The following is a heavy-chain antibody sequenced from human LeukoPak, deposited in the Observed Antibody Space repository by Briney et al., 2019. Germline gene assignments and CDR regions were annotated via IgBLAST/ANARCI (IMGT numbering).Heavy chain of an antibody. CDR3: ARDEYCSSTSCYSGWFDP. CDR2: INPNSGGT. CDR1: GYTFTSYG. V-gene: IGHV1-2*02. Sequence: ASVKVSCKASGYTFTSYGISWVRQAPRQGLEWMGWINPNSGGTNYAQKFEGRVTMTRDTSISTAYMELSRLRSDDTAVYYCARDEYCSSTSCYSGWFDPWGQGTLVTVSS. J-gene: IGHJ5*02. D-gene: IGHD2-2*02.